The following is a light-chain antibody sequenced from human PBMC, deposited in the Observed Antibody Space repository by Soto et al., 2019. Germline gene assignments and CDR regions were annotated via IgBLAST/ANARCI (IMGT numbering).Light chain of an antibody. V-gene: IGKV3-20*01. CDR2: GAS. Sequence: EIVLTQSPGTLSLSPGERATLSCRASQSVSSSYLAWYQQKPGQAPRLLIYGASRRATGIPDRFSGSGSGTDFTLTISRLEPEXXXXXXXXXXXXXPGYTFGQGTKLEIK. J-gene: IGKJ2*01. CDR1: QSVSSSY. CDR3: XXXXXXPGYT.